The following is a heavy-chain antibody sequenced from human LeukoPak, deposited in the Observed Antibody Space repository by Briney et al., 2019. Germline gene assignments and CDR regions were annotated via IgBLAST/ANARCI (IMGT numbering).Heavy chain of an antibody. CDR3: ARDGSLPDY. CDR1: GFTFSSYW. CDR2: INSDGGAT. Sequence: GGSLRLSCAASGFTFSSYWMHWVRQAPGKGPVWVSRINSDGGATSYAASVQGRFTISRDNAKNTLYLQMNSLRAEDTAVYYCARDGSLPDYWGQGTLVTVSS. V-gene: IGHV3-74*01. J-gene: IGHJ4*02.